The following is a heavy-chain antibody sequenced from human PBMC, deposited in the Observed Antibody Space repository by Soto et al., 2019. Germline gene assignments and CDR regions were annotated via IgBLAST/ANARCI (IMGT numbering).Heavy chain of an antibody. D-gene: IGHD5-12*01. Sequence: GGPLRLSCAASGFTVSSNYMSWVRQAPGKGLEWVSVIYSGGSTYYADSVKGRFTISRDNSKNTLYLQMNSLRAADTAVYYCARGLGGYNSPFDYWGQGTLVTVSS. V-gene: IGHV3-53*01. CDR2: IYSGGST. CDR1: GFTVSSNY. CDR3: ARGLGGYNSPFDY. J-gene: IGHJ4*02.